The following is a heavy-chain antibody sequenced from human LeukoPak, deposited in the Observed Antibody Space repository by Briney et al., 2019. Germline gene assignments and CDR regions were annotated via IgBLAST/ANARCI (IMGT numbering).Heavy chain of an antibody. CDR2: INAGNGNT. CDR1: GYTFTSYA. V-gene: IGHV1-3*03. J-gene: IGHJ5*02. CDR3: ARVRYSSENWRFDP. D-gene: IGHD6-19*01. Sequence: WASVKVSCKASGYTFTSYAMHWVRQAPGQRLEWMGWINAGNGNTKYSQEFQGRVTITRDTSASTAYMELSSLRSGDMAVYYCARVRYSSENWRFDPWGQGTLVTVSS.